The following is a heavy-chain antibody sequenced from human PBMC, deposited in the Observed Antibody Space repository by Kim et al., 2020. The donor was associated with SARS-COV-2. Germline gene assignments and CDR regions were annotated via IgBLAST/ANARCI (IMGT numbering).Heavy chain of an antibody. CDR3: ARVGEIAAADY. J-gene: IGHJ4*02. D-gene: IGHD6-13*01. CDR1: GFIFSTYS. V-gene: IGHV3-48*02. Sequence: GGSLRLSCAPSGFIFSTYSMSWVRQAPGKGLEWVSHISSSASTISYADSVEGRFTISRDNVKNSLYLQMHSLRDEDTAVYYCARVGEIAAADYWGQGTLVTVSS. CDR2: ISSSASTI.